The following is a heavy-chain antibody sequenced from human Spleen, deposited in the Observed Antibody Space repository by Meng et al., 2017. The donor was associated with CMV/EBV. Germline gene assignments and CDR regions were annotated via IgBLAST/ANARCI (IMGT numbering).Heavy chain of an antibody. CDR1: GYTFTDYY. CDR3: ARGGAYCGGDCYPSP. Sequence: ASVKVSCKASGYTFTDYYIHWVRQAPGQGLEWMGWINPKSGGTHYTQKFQDRVTMTRDTSISTAYMELSRLRSDDTAVYYCARGGAYCGGDCYPSPWGQGTLVTVSS. J-gene: IGHJ5*02. V-gene: IGHV1-2*02. D-gene: IGHD2-21*01. CDR2: INPKSGGT.